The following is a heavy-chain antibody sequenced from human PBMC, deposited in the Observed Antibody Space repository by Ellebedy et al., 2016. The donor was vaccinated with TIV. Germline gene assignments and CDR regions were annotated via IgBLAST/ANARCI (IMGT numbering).Heavy chain of an antibody. CDR1: GFTFSSYA. CDR2: ISGSGGST. V-gene: IGHV3-23*01. Sequence: GESLKISXAASGFTFSSYAMSWVRQAPGKGLEWVSAISGSGGSTYYADSVKGRFTISRDNSKNTLYLQMNSLRAEDTAVYYCAKTPTVTIYYFDYWGQGTLVTVSS. CDR3: AKTPTVTIYYFDY. J-gene: IGHJ4*02. D-gene: IGHD4-17*01.